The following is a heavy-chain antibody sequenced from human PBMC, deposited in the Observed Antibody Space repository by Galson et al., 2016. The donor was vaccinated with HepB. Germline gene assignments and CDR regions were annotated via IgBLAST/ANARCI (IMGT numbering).Heavy chain of an antibody. V-gene: IGHV4-61*01. CDR2: VHYRGTT. D-gene: IGHD6-19*01. CDR1: GTSVSSDTSY. Sequence: SETLSLTCTVSGTSVSSDTSYWSWIRQSPGKGLEWIGFVHYRGTTNYNPSLKSRVTMSVDKTKNQFSLRLSSVTAADTAVYYCARASGWDYWGQGTLVTVSS. J-gene: IGHJ4*02. CDR3: ARASGWDY.